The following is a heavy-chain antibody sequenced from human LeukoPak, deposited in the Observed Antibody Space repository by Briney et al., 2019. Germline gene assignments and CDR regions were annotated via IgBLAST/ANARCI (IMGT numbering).Heavy chain of an antibody. CDR1: GGSFSGYY. Sequence: SETLSLTCAVYGGSFSGYYWSWIRQPPGKGLEWIGEINHSGSTNYNPSLKSRVTISVDTSKNQFSLKLSSVTAADTAVYYCARGRSWFDPWGQGTLVTVSS. V-gene: IGHV4-34*01. CDR2: INHSGST. CDR3: ARGRSWFDP. J-gene: IGHJ5*02.